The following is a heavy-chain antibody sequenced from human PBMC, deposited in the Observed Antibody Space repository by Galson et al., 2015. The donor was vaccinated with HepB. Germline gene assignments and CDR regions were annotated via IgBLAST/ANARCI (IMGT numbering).Heavy chain of an antibody. CDR1: GGTFSSYT. CDR2: IIPILGIA. V-gene: IGHV1-69*04. Sequence: SVKVSCKASGGTFSSYTISWVRQAPGQGLEWMGRIIPILGIANYAQKFQGRVTITADKSTSTAYMELSSLRSEDTAVYYCARDRCGGDCYSGGNEAFDIWGQGTMVTVSS. D-gene: IGHD2-21*02. J-gene: IGHJ3*02. CDR3: ARDRCGGDCYSGGNEAFDI.